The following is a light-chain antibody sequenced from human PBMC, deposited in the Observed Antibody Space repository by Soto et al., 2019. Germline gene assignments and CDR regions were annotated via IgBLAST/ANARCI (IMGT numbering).Light chain of an antibody. CDR2: DAS. CDR3: QQYNSYS. J-gene: IGKJ3*01. CDR1: QSITSW. Sequence: GDRVTITCRTSQSITSWLAWYQQKPGKAPKLLIYDASSLESGVPSRFSGSGSETEFALTISSLQPDDFATYYCQQYNSYSFGPGTKVDI. V-gene: IGKV1-5*01.